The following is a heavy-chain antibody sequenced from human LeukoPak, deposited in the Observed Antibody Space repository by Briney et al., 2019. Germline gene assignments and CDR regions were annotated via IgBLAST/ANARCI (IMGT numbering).Heavy chain of an antibody. D-gene: IGHD3-10*01. CDR1: GFTFSRYW. CDR2: INSDGSST. Sequence: GGSLRRSCAASGFTFSRYWMHWVRQAPGKGLVWVSRINSDGSSTNYADSVKGRFTISRDNAKNTLFLQMNSLRAEDTAVYYCARDRGDSTGDYWGQGTLVTVSS. CDR3: ARDRGDSTGDY. J-gene: IGHJ4*02. V-gene: IGHV3-74*01.